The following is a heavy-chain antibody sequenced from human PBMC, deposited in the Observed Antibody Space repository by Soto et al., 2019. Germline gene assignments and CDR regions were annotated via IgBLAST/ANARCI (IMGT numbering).Heavy chain of an antibody. J-gene: IGHJ6*02. D-gene: IGHD1-26*01. V-gene: IGHV3-30*18. Sequence: QMQLMQSGGGVVQAGTSLRLSCVASGFTFSSYGFHWVRQRPGKGLEWVAVISNDGQNEYYRESVKGRFSVSRERAGGGYLQMNSLRVEDTAVYYCAKEGPGGGRHFYYGMDVWGQGTTVTVSS. CDR2: ISNDGQNE. CDR3: AKEGPGGGRHFYYGMDV. CDR1: GFTFSSYG.